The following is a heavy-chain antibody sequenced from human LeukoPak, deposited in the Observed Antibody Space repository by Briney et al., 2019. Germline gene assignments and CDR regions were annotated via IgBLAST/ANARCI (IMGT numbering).Heavy chain of an antibody. CDR2: IYHSGST. CDR3: ARVRGDDYYMDV. J-gene: IGHJ6*03. Sequence: PSETLSLTCAVSGNSISCGYYWGWIRQPPGKGLEWIGSIYHSGSTYYNPSLKSRVTISVDTSKNQFSLKLRSVTAADTAVYYCARVRGDDYYMDVWGKGTTVTVSS. V-gene: IGHV4-38-2*01. CDR1: GNSISCGYY. D-gene: IGHD3-10*01.